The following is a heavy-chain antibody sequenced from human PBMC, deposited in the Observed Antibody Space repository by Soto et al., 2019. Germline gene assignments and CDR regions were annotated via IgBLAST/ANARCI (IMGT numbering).Heavy chain of an antibody. J-gene: IGHJ5*02. Sequence: ASVKVSCKASGGTFSSYAISWVRQAPGQGLEWMGGIIPIYGTANYAQKLQGRVTLTTDTSTKTAYMELMSLRSDDTALYYCAREDGYCSGGSCHSGGWLEPWGQGTLVTVSS. CDR3: AREDGYCSGGSCHSGGWLEP. CDR2: IIPIYGTA. V-gene: IGHV1-69*05. CDR1: GGTFSSYA. D-gene: IGHD2-15*01.